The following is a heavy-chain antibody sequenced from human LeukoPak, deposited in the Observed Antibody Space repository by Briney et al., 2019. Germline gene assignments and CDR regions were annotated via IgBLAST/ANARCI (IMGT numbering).Heavy chain of an antibody. CDR3: ATVTSGYDSGAFDY. CDR1: GGTFSSYA. CDR2: IIPIFGTA. Sequence: GASVKVSCKASGGTFSSYAISWVRQAPGQGLEWMGGIIPIFGTANYAQKFQGRVTITADESTSTAYMELSSLRSEDTAVYYCATVTSGYDSGAFDYWGQGTLVTVSS. D-gene: IGHD5-12*01. J-gene: IGHJ4*02. V-gene: IGHV1-69*13.